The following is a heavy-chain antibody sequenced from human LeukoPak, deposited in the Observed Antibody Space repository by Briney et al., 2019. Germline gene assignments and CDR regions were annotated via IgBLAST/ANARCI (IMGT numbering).Heavy chain of an antibody. CDR1: GGSISSSSYY. CDR3: AAEGYYDSSGSGTAIDY. D-gene: IGHD3-22*01. J-gene: IGHJ4*02. Sequence: PSETLSLTCTVSGGSISSSSYYWGWIRQPPGKGLEWIGSIYYSGSTYYNPSLKSRVTISVDTSKNQFSLKLSSVTAADTAVYYCAAEGYYDSSGSGTAIDYWGRGTLVTVSS. CDR2: IYYSGST. V-gene: IGHV4-39*07.